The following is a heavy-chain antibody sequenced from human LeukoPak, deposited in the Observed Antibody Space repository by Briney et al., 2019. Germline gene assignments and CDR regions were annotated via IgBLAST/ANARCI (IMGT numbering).Heavy chain of an antibody. CDR2: IYPGDSHT. D-gene: IGHD3-10*01. J-gene: IGHJ6*03. Sequence: GESLKISCETSGYNFAIYWIAWVRQMPGKGLDWMGGIYPGDSHTTYSPSFQGQVTISVDKSIGTAYLQWNSLKASDTAMYYCARHGVSYYYMDVWGKGTTVTVSS. CDR3: ARHGVSYYYMDV. V-gene: IGHV5-51*01. CDR1: GYNFAIYW.